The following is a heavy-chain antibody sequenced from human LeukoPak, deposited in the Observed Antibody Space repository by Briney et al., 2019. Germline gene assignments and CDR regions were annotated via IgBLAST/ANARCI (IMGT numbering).Heavy chain of an antibody. CDR2: IIPIFGTA. CDR3: ARDRGYDYVGGSYPPSFDY. V-gene: IGHV1-69*13. CDR1: GGTFSSYA. D-gene: IGHD3-16*02. J-gene: IGHJ4*02. Sequence: SVKVSCKASGGTFSSYAISWVRQAPGQGLEWMGGIIPIFGTANYAQKFQGRVTITADESTSTAYMELSSLRSEDTAVYYCARDRGYDYVGGSYPPSFDYWGQGTLVTVSS.